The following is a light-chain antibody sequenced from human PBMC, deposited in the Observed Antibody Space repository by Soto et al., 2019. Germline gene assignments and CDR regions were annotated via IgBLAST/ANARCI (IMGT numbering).Light chain of an antibody. J-gene: IGKJ1*01. Sequence: VMTKSPATLSVSTVERATLSCRASQSVSSDLAWYHQKPGQAPRLLIYGASSRATGIPDRFSGSGSGTDFTLTISRLEPEDFAVYYCQQYGSSLTWTFGQVTTV. CDR2: GAS. CDR1: QSVSSD. CDR3: QQYGSSLTWT. V-gene: IGKV3-20*01.